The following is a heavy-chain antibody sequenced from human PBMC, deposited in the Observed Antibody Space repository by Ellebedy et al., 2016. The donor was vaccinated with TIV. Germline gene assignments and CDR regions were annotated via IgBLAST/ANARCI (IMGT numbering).Heavy chain of an antibody. Sequence: AASVKVSCKASGFTFTTYYIHWVRQAPGQGLEWMGWMYPKRGTTRYAQKFQGRVTMTSYTSISTAYMELTNLRPDDTAIYYCARVGADDLWGQGTLITVSS. V-gene: IGHV1-2*02. CDR1: GFTFTTYY. D-gene: IGHD6-13*01. CDR2: MYPKRGTT. CDR3: ARVGADDL. J-gene: IGHJ4*02.